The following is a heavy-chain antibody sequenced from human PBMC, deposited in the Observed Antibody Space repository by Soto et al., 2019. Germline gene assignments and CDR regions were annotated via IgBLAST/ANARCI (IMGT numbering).Heavy chain of an antibody. CDR1: GGSLSGYY. V-gene: IGHV4-34*01. D-gene: IGHD2-8*01. CDR2: INHIGST. Sequence: PSETLSLTCAVSGGSLSGYYWSWIRQPPGKRLEWIGEINHIGSTNYNPSLKSRVTISVDTSKNQFSLKLSSVTAADTAVYYCARDNGGGYNNWFDPWGQGTLVTVSS. J-gene: IGHJ5*02. CDR3: ARDNGGGYNNWFDP.